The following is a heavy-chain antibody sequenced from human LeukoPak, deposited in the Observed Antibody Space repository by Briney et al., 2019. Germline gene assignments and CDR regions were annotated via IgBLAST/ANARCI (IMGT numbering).Heavy chain of an antibody. V-gene: IGHV1-8*01. CDR2: MNPKSGTP. Sequence: ASVKVSCTASGFTFTSYDINWVRQATGQGLEWMGWMNPKSGTPGYAQKFQGRVTMTRNTSISTAYMELSSLRSEDTAVYYCARVGLYDYVWGSYRLYYYYYMDVWGKGTTVTVSS. J-gene: IGHJ6*03. D-gene: IGHD3-16*02. CDR3: ARVGLYDYVWGSYRLYYYYYMDV. CDR1: GFTFTSYD.